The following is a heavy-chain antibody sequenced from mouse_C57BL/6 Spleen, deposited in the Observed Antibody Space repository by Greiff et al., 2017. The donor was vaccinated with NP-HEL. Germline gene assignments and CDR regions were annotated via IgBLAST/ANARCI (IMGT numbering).Heavy chain of an antibody. CDR2: IDPETGGT. CDR3: THSSGTEDYAMDY. J-gene: IGHJ4*01. Sequence: VQLQQSGAELVRPGASVTLSCKASGYTFTDYEMHWVKQTPVHGLEWIGAIDPETGGTAYNQKFKGKAILTADKSSSTAYMELRSLTSEDSAVYYCTHSSGTEDYAMDYWGQGTSVTVSS. V-gene: IGHV1-15*01. CDR1: GYTFTDYE. D-gene: IGHD3-2*02.